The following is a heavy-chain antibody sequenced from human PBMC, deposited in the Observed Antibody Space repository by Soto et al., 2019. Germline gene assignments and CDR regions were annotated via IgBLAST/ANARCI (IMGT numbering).Heavy chain of an antibody. D-gene: IGHD5-18*01. CDR3: XRDVDTDTATEPYYFDY. Sequence: PGGSLRLSCAASGFTFSSYWMSWVRQAPGKGLEWVANIKQDGSEKYYVDSVKGRFTISRDNAKNSLYLQMNSLRAEDTAVYYCXRDVDTDTATEPYYFDYWGQGTLVTVSS. CDR2: IKQDGSEK. V-gene: IGHV3-7*01. CDR1: GFTFSSYW. J-gene: IGHJ4*02.